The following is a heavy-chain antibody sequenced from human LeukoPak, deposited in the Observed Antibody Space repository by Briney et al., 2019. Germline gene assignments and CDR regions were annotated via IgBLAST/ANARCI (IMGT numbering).Heavy chain of an antibody. CDR1: GDSVSSNSVT. V-gene: IGHV6-1*01. Sequence: SQTLSLTCAISGDSVSSNSVTWNWIRQSPSGGLEWLGRTYYRSTWYNDYAVSVRGRITVNPDTSKNQFSLHLNSVTPEDTAVYYCARRLTQYDCFDPWGQGILVTVSS. CDR2: TYYRSTWYN. J-gene: IGHJ5*02. CDR3: ARRLTQYDCFDP. D-gene: IGHD2-2*01.